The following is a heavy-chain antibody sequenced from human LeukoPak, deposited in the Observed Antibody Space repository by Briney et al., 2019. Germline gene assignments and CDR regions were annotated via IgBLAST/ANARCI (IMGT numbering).Heavy chain of an antibody. CDR2: INHSGST. CDR1: GGSFSGYY. CDR3: ARTYYGDNWFDP. V-gene: IGHV4-34*01. J-gene: IGHJ5*02. D-gene: IGHD3-10*01. Sequence: SETLSLTCAVYGGSFSGYYWSWIRQPPGKGLEWIGEINHSGSTNYNPSLKSRVTISVDTSKNQFSLKLSSVTAADTAVYYCARTYYGDNWFDPWGQGTLVTVSS.